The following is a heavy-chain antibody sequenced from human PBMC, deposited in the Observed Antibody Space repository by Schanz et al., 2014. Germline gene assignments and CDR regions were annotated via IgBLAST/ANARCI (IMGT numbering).Heavy chain of an antibody. CDR2: IIPILGIT. J-gene: IGHJ6*02. CDR1: GYSFTTYD. Sequence: QVQLVQSGAEVKKPGASVRVSCKASGYSFTTYDVNWVRQATGQGLEWMGRIIPILGITNVAQTFQDRVTITADKSTSTVYMEVSGLRSEDTAMYYCAKVDRTRYYAMDVWGQGTTVTVSS. V-gene: IGHV1-69*09. D-gene: IGHD3-9*01. CDR3: AKVDRTRYYAMDV.